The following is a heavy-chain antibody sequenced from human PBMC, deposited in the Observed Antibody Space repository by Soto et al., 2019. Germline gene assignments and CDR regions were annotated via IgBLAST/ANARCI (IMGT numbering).Heavy chain of an antibody. D-gene: IGHD3-10*01. J-gene: IGHJ4*02. CDR2: ISYDGSNK. V-gene: IGHV3-30*03. Sequence: QVQLVESGGGVVQPGRSLRLSCAASGFTFSSYGMHWVRQAPGKGLEWVAVISYDGSNKYYADSVKGRFTISRDNSKNTLYLHMNSLRAEDTAVYYCARAGYYGSGSYAAYWGQGTLVTVSS. CDR1: GFTFSSYG. CDR3: ARAGYYGSGSYAAY.